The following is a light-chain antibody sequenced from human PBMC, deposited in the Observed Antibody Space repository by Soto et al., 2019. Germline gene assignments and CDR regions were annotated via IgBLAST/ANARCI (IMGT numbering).Light chain of an antibody. CDR2: DAS. Sequence: IQNPQSPSPLSASVGDRVPVTCRASQSVSGWLAWYQQKPGEAPKLLIYDASALPSGVPARFSGSGSGTEFTLTISSLQPDDFATYYCQHYNSYSEAFGQGTKVDIK. CDR1: QSVSGW. V-gene: IGKV1-5*01. J-gene: IGKJ1*01. CDR3: QHYNSYSEA.